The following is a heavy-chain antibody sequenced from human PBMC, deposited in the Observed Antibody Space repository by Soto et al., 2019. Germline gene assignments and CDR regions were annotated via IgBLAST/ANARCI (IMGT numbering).Heavy chain of an antibody. J-gene: IGHJ5*02. CDR1: GYTFTSYA. CDR2: INAGNGNT. CDR3: ARDPGYSYGYT. D-gene: IGHD5-18*01. Sequence: QVQLVQSGAEVKKPGASVKVSCKASGYTFTSYAMHWVRQAPGQRLEWMGWINAGNGNTKYSQKFQGRVTITRDTSASTAYMALSSLRSEDTAVYYCARDPGYSYGYTWGQGTLVTVSS. V-gene: IGHV1-3*01.